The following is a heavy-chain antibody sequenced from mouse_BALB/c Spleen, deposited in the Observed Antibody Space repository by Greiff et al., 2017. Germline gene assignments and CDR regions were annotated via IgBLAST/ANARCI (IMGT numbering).Heavy chain of an antibody. J-gene: IGHJ4*01. V-gene: IGHV2-6-7*01. D-gene: IGHD2-3*01. CDR2: IWGDGST. Sequence: VKLVESGPGLVAPSQSLSITCTVSGFSLTGYGVNWVRQPPGKGLEWLGMIWGDGSTDYHSALKSRLSISKDNSKSQVFLKMNSLQTDDTARYYCAREGGYDGYYEAMDYWGQGTSVTVSS. CDR3: AREGGYDGYYEAMDY. CDR1: GFSLTGYG.